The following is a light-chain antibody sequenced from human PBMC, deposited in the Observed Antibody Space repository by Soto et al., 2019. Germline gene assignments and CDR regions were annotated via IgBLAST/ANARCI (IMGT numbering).Light chain of an antibody. CDR1: QSISSDY. J-gene: IGKJ1*01. CDR2: GAS. CDR3: QQYDNFPRT. V-gene: IGKV3-20*01. Sequence: EIVLTQSPGTLSLSPGERATRSCRASQSISSDYLAWHQQKPGQAPRLLIYGASNRATGVPDKFSGSGSGTDFTLTIDRLEPEDFAVYYCQQYDNFPRTFGPGTKVEFK.